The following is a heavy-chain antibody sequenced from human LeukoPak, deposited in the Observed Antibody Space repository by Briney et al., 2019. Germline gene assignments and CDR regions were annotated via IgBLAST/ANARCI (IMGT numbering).Heavy chain of an antibody. D-gene: IGHD3-3*01. V-gene: IGHV4-61*02. CDR2: IYASGSA. CDR1: GGSISSGGYY. CDR3: ARHHEDDFWSP. J-gene: IGHJ5*02. Sequence: SETLSLTCTVSGGSISSGGYYWSWIRQPAGKGLEWIGRIYASGSANYNPSLGSRVTMSIDTSKNQFSLKLSSVTAADTAVYYCARHHEDDFWSPWGQGTLVTVSS.